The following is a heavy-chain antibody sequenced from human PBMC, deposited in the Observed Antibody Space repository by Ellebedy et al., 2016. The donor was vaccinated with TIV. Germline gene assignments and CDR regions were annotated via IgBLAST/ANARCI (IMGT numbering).Heavy chain of an antibody. Sequence: ASVKVSXXASGYTFTSYGISWVRQAPGQGLEWMGWISAYNGNTNYAQKLQGRVTMTTDTSTSTAYMELRSLRSDDTAVYYCAREVVTQNDAFDIWGQGTMVTVSS. CDR2: ISAYNGNT. CDR1: GYTFTSYG. V-gene: IGHV1-18*01. J-gene: IGHJ3*02. CDR3: AREVVTQNDAFDI. D-gene: IGHD4-23*01.